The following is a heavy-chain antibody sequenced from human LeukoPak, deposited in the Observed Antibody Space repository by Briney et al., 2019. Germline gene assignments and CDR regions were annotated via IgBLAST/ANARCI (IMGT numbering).Heavy chain of an antibody. D-gene: IGHD2-8*01. Sequence: KPGGSLRLSCAASGFTFSSYSMNWVRQAPGKGLEWVSSISSSSSYIYYADSVKGRFTISGDNAKNSLYLQMNSLRAEDTAVYYCASVRGPRGPDYWGQGTLVTVSS. CDR3: ASVRGPRGPDY. V-gene: IGHV3-21*01. J-gene: IGHJ4*02. CDR2: ISSSSSYI. CDR1: GFTFSSYS.